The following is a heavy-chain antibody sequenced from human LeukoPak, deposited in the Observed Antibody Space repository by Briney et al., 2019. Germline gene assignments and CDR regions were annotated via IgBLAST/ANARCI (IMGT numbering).Heavy chain of an antibody. V-gene: IGHV3-21*01. J-gene: IGHJ6*03. D-gene: IGHD6-13*01. CDR1: GFTFSSYS. CDR3: ARDAAVQQLGYYYYYMDV. CDR2: ISSSRSYI. Sequence: GGSLRLSCAASGFTFSSYSMNWVRQAPGKGLEWVSSISSSRSYIYYADSVKGRFTISRDNAKNSLYLQMNSLRAEDTAVYYCARDAAVQQLGYYYYYMDVWGKGTTVTVSS.